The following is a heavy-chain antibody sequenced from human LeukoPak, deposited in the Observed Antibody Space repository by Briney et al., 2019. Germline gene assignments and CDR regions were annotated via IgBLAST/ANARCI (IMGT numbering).Heavy chain of an antibody. CDR1: GFTFSSYW. V-gene: IGHV3-74*01. Sequence: PGGSLRLSCAASGFTFSSYWMHWVRQAPGKGLVWVSRIKSDGSSANYAESVKGRFTISRDNAKKTMHLQMNSLGAEDTAVYYCATSPPDSSWVYRGQGTLVIVSS. D-gene: IGHD6-13*01. CDR3: ATSPPDSSWVY. J-gene: IGHJ4*02. CDR2: IKSDGSSA.